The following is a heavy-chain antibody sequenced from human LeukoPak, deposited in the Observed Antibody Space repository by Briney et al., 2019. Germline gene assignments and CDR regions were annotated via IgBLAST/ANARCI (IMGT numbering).Heavy chain of an antibody. CDR1: GYTFTSYY. Sequence: ASVKVSCKASGYTFTSYYMHWVRQASGQGLEWMGIINPSGGSTSYAQKFQGRVTMTRDMSTSTVYMELSSLRSEDTAVYYCARGDTNYYDSSGPIRFDYWGQGTLVTVSS. D-gene: IGHD3-22*01. J-gene: IGHJ4*02. CDR3: ARGDTNYYDSSGPIRFDY. V-gene: IGHV1-46*01. CDR2: INPSGGST.